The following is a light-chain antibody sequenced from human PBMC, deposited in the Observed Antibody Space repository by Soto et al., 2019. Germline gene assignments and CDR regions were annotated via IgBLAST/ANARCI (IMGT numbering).Light chain of an antibody. Sequence: EIVLTQSPGTLSLSPGERATHSCRASQSVSSSYLAWYQQKPGQAPRLLIYGASSRATGIPDRFSGSGSGTDFNLTINRLEPEDFAVYYCQQYGSSYTFGQGTKLEIE. CDR2: GAS. CDR1: QSVSSSY. J-gene: IGKJ2*01. V-gene: IGKV3-20*01. CDR3: QQYGSSYT.